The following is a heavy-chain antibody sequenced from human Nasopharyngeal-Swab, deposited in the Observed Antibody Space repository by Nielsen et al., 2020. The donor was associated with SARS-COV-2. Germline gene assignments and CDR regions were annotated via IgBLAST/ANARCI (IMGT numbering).Heavy chain of an antibody. Sequence: GESLKISCSASGFNFRSFAMHWVRQAPGKGMEYVSAISSNGGITYYADSVKGRFTISRDNSKNTLYLQMSSLRAEDTALYWCVKDLRGKYAFDIWGQGTMVTVSS. D-gene: IGHD3-16*01. CDR3: VKDLRGKYAFDI. J-gene: IGHJ3*02. CDR1: GFNFRSFA. V-gene: IGHV3-64D*06. CDR2: ISSNGGIT.